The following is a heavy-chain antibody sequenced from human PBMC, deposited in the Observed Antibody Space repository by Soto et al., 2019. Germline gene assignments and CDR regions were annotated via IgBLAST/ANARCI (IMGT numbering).Heavy chain of an antibody. V-gene: IGHV5-51*01. CDR1: GYTFTSYW. CDR3: ATSYGDYGY. Sequence: PGESLKISCQGSGYTFTSYWIAWVRQKAGKGLECMGIIYPDDSDTRYNPSFQGQVTISADKSISTAYLQWSTLKASDTAMYYCATSYGDYGYWGQGTLVTVSS. D-gene: IGHD4-17*01. CDR2: IYPDDSDT. J-gene: IGHJ4*02.